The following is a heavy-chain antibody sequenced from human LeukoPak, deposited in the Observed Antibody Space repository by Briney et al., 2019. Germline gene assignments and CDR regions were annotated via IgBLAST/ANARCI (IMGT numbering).Heavy chain of an antibody. CDR1: GYTFTSYG. V-gene: IGHV1-18*01. CDR2: ISTYNGNT. D-gene: IGHD1-26*01. CDR3: ARELRPRVGAIMPFDY. Sequence: VASVKVSCKASGYTFTSYGITWVRQAPGQGLEWMGWISTYNGNTDYAQKVQGRVTMTTDTSTSTDYMELRSLRSDDTAVYYCARELRPRVGAIMPFDYWGQGTLVTVSS. J-gene: IGHJ4*02.